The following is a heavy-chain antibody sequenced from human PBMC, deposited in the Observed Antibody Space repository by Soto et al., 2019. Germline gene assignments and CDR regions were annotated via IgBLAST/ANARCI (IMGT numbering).Heavy chain of an antibody. J-gene: IGHJ4*02. CDR3: AREYRSSSGRFDN. V-gene: IGHV1-69*13. CDR2: IIPIFGTP. CDR1: GGSFSSYA. D-gene: IGHD6-6*01. Sequence: ASVKVSCKASGGSFSSYAISWVRQAPGQGLEWMGGIIPIFGTPSYAQKFQGRVTITADESTSTAYMELSSLRFEDTAVYYCAREYRSSSGRFDNWGQGTLVTVSS.